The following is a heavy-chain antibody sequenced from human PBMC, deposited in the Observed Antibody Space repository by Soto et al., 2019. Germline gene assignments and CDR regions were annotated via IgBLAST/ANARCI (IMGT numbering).Heavy chain of an antibody. CDR3: AREGYSSSSPYYYGMYV. CDR2: IIPIFGTA. Sequence: QVQLVQSGAEVKKPGSSVKVSCKASGGTFSSYAISWVRQAPGQGLEWMGGIIPIFGTANYAQKFQGRVTITADESTSTAYMELSSLRSEDTAVYYCAREGYSSSSPYYYGMYVWGQGTTVTVSS. J-gene: IGHJ6*02. V-gene: IGHV1-69*01. CDR1: GGTFSSYA. D-gene: IGHD6-6*01.